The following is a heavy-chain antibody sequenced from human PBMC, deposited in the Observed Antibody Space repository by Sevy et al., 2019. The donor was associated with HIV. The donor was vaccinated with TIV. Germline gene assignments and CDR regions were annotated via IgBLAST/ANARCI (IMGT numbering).Heavy chain of an antibody. J-gene: IGHJ4*02. CDR3: AKDQGGWGNFDY. V-gene: IGHV3-23*01. CDR2: VTGSGKYT. D-gene: IGHD6-19*01. Sequence: GGSLRLSCVASGLTFDNYDFNWVRQAPGKGLEWVSRVTGSGKYTDYADFVKGRFTISRDNSKNTLYLQMNSLRAEDTAFYYCAKDQGGWGNFDYWGQGTLVTVSS. CDR1: GLTFDNYD.